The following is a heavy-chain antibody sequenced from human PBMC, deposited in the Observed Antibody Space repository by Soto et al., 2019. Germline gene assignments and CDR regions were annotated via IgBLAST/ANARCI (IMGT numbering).Heavy chain of an antibody. CDR3: ARAGGLGAVAVDY. D-gene: IGHD6-19*01. J-gene: IGHJ4*02. Sequence: QLQLQESGSGLVKPSQTLSLTCAVSGGSISSGGYSWSWIRQPPGKGLEWIGYIYHSGSTYYNPCPTSRATISVDRSTRPFSLKLSSVTAADTAVYYSARAGGLGAVAVDYWGQGTLVTVSS. V-gene: IGHV4-30-2*01. CDR1: GGSISSGGYS. CDR2: IYHSGST.